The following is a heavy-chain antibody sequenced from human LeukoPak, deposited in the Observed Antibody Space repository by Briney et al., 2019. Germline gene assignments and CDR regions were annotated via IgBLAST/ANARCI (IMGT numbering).Heavy chain of an antibody. J-gene: IGHJ4*02. CDR3: ARVGAAAGFNFDY. V-gene: IGHV4-34*01. CDR2: INHSGST. CDR1: GGSISGYD. Sequence: SDTLSLTCAVSGGSISGYDWSWIRQPPGKGLEWIGEINHSGSTNYNPSLKSRVTISVDTSKNQFSLKLNSVTAADTAVYYCARVGAAAGFNFDYWGQGTLVTVSS. D-gene: IGHD6-13*01.